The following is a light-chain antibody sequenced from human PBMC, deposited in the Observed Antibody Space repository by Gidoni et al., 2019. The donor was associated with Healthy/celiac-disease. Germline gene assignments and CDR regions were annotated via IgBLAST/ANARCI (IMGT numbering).Light chain of an antibody. J-gene: IGKJ4*01. Sequence: EIVLTQSPGTLSLSPGERATLSCRASQSVSSSYLAWYPQKPGQAPMLLIYGASSRATGSPDRFSGSGSGTDFTLTISRLEPEDFALYYCQHYGSSLPFGGGTKVEIK. V-gene: IGKV3-20*01. CDR1: QSVSSSY. CDR3: QHYGSSLP. CDR2: GAS.